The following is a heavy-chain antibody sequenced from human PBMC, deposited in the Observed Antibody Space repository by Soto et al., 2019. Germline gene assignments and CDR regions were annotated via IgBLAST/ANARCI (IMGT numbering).Heavy chain of an antibody. J-gene: IGHJ5*02. CDR3: ARHPERIAQIGWFDP. CDR2: IKSDGSNK. Sequence: GGPLRLSCSASGFTFRNYLMHWVRQAPGKGLEWVAVIKSDGSNKDYSDSVKGRFTISRDNAKNSLYLQMNSLRAEDTAVYYCARHPERIAQIGWFDPWGQGT. V-gene: IGHV3-30*03. CDR1: GFTFRNYL. D-gene: IGHD6-13*01.